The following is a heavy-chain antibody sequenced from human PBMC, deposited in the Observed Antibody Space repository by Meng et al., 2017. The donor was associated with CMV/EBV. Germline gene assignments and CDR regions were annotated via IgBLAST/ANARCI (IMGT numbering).Heavy chain of an antibody. V-gene: IGHV1-2*02. CDR3: ARTLLRFLEWPLGY. CDR1: GYTFTGYY. D-gene: IGHD3-3*01. Sequence: ASGYTFTGYYMHWVRQAPGQGLEWMGWINTNSGGTNYAQKFQGRVTMTRDTSISTAYMELSRLRSDDTAVYYCARTLLRFLEWPLGYWGQGTLVTVSS. CDR2: INTNSGGT. J-gene: IGHJ4*02.